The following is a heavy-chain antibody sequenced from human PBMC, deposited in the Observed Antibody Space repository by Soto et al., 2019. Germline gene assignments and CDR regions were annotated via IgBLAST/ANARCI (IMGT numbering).Heavy chain of an antibody. D-gene: IGHD4-17*01. CDR3: AKDPIPGYGDYLDY. CDR1: GFTFSSYG. V-gene: IGHV3-30*18. CDR2: ISYDGSNK. J-gene: IGHJ4*02. Sequence: GGSLRLSCAASGFTFSSYGMHWVRQAPGKGLEWVAVISYDGSNKYYADSVKGRFTISRDNSKNTLYLQMNSLRAEDTAVYYCAKDPIPGYGDYLDYWGQGTLVTVSS.